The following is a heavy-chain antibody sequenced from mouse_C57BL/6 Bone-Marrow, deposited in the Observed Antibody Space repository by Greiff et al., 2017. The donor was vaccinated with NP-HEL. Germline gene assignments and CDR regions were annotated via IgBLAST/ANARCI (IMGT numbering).Heavy chain of an antibody. CDR3: ARSPLLLLLAMDY. CDR2: IYPGDGDT. Sequence: QVQLQQSGAELVKPGASVKISCKASGYAFSSYWMNWVKQRPGKGLEWIGQIYPGDGDTNYNGKFKGKATLTADKSSSTAYMQLSSLTSEYSAVYFCARSPLLLLLAMDYWGQGTSVTVSS. J-gene: IGHJ4*01. D-gene: IGHD1-1*01. V-gene: IGHV1-80*01. CDR1: GYAFSSYW.